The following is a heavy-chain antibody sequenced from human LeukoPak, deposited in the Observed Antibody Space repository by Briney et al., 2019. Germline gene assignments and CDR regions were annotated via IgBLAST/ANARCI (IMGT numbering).Heavy chain of an antibody. V-gene: IGHV1-18*01. CDR2: IGPYNGNT. Sequence: GASVKVSFKASGYTFINYGISWVRQAPGQGLEWMGWIGPYNGNTDYAQKLQGRVTMTTDTSTTTGYMELRSLRSDDTAVYYCARGWLQPYWYFDLWGRGTVVTVSS. J-gene: IGHJ2*01. CDR3: ARGWLQPYWYFDL. CDR1: GYTFINYG. D-gene: IGHD5-24*01.